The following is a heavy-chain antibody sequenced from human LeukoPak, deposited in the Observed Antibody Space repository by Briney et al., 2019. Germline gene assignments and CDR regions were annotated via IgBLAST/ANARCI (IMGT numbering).Heavy chain of an antibody. CDR1: GGSISSYY. CDR2: IYYSGNT. J-gene: IGHJ4*02. Sequence: SETLSLTCTVSGGSISSYYWNWVRQPPGKGLEWIAYIYYSGNTNYNPSLKSRVTISVDTSKNQFSLKLSSVTAADTAVYYCARDVGATPGCFDYWGQGTLVTVSS. CDR3: ARDVGATPGCFDY. V-gene: IGHV4-59*01. D-gene: IGHD1-26*01.